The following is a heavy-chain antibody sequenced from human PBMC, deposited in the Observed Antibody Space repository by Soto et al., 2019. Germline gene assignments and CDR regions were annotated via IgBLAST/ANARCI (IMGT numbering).Heavy chain of an antibody. CDR2: ISYDGSNK. V-gene: IGHV3-30-3*01. D-gene: IGHD5-12*01. Sequence: GGSLRLSCAASGFTFSSYAMHWVRQAPGKGLEWVAVISYDGSNKYYADSVKGRFTISRDNSKNTLYLQMNSLRAEDTAVYYCARGRKDIVATIDYYFDYWGQGTLVTVSS. CDR3: ARGRKDIVATIDYYFDY. J-gene: IGHJ4*02. CDR1: GFTFSSYA.